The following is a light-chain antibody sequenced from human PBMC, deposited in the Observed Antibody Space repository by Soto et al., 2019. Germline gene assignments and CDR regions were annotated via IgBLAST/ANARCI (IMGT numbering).Light chain of an antibody. Sequence: QSALTQPASVSGSPGQSITISCTGTSSDVGGYNYVSWYQQHPGKAPKVMIYDVSNRPSGVSNRFSGSKSGNTASLTISGLQAEDEGDYYCSSYTSSSTLDVFGTGTQLTVL. CDR3: SSYTSSSTLDV. J-gene: IGLJ1*01. V-gene: IGLV2-14*03. CDR1: SSDVGGYNY. CDR2: DVS.